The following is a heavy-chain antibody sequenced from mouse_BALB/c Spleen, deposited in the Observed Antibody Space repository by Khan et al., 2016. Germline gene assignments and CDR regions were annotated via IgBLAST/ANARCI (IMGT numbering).Heavy chain of an antibody. Sequence: QVQLQQPGAELMKPGASVKISCKATGYTFSNYWIEWVKQRPGHGLEWIGEIFPGNDTSNYIEKFKGKATFTADTSSNTAYIQLSSLTSEDSAVYYCAERGGDPNFDYWGQGTTLTVSS. V-gene: IGHV1-9*01. D-gene: IGHD2-13*01. CDR1: GYTFSNYW. CDR3: AERGGDPNFDY. J-gene: IGHJ2*01. CDR2: IFPGNDTS.